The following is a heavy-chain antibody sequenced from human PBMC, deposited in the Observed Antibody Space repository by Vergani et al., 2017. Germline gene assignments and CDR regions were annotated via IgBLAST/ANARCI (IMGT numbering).Heavy chain of an antibody. D-gene: IGHD4-23*01. CDR2: INHSGST. Sequence: VQLQQWGAGLLKPSETLSLTCAVYGGSFSGYYWSWIRQPPGKGLEWIGEINHSGSTNYNPSLKSRVTISVDTSKNQFSLKLSSVTAADTAVYYCARFYGGNSFNWFDPWGQGTLVTVSS. CDR1: GGSFSGYY. CDR3: ARFYGGNSFNWFDP. J-gene: IGHJ5*02. V-gene: IGHV4-34*01.